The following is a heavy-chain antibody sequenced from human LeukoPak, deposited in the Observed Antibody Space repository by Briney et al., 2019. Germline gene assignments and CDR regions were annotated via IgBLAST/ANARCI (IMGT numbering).Heavy chain of an antibody. CDR3: AKKRPGDGDIFDY. CDR1: GLTFSSYG. CDR2: IQYSGGIR. D-gene: IGHD2-21*02. V-gene: IGHV3-30*02. J-gene: IGHJ4*02. Sequence: GGSLRLSCAASGLTFSSYGMHWIRQAPGRGLEWVAYIQYSGGIRKYADSVKGRSTISRDNSKNTLLLQMNTLKTEDTAVYYCAKKRPGDGDIFDYWGQGTLLTVSS.